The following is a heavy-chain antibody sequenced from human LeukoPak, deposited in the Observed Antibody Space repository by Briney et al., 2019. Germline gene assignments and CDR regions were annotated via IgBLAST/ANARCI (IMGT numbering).Heavy chain of an antibody. CDR1: GFTFSSCA. CDR2: ISGSGGST. V-gene: IGHV3-23*01. CDR3: ASRTLSGYGNY. J-gene: IGHJ4*02. Sequence: GGSLRLSCAASGFTFSSCAMSWVRQAPGKGLEWVSAISGSGGSTYYADSVKGRFTISRDNSKNTLYLQMNSLRAEDTAVYYCASRTLSGYGNYWGQGTLVTVSS. D-gene: IGHD6-25*01.